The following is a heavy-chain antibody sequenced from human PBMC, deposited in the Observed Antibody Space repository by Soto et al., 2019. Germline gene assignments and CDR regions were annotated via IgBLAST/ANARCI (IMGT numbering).Heavy chain of an antibody. Sequence: QVQLVESGGGVVQPERSQRLSCTASKFTFASYVMHWVRQAPGEGLEWVALISFDGTNKYYADSVKGRFTISRDNSKKTMYLQMNSLRPEDTAVYYCAREMIPMIMGAMSAMDVWAQVTTVTVS. V-gene: IGHV3-30*04. CDR1: KFTFASYV. D-gene: IGHD3-22*01. J-gene: IGHJ6*02. CDR3: AREMIPMIMGAMSAMDV. CDR2: ISFDGTNK.